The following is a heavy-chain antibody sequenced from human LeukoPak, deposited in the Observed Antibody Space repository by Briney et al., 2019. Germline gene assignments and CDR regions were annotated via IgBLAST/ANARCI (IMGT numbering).Heavy chain of an antibody. Sequence: ASVKVSCKASGYTFTSYDINWVRQATGQGLEWMGWMNPNSGNTGYAQKFQGRVTMTRNTSISTAYMELSSLRSEDTAVYYCARERSGYDDNGMDVWGQGTTVTVSS. CDR3: ARERSGYDDNGMDV. J-gene: IGHJ6*02. CDR1: GYTFTSYD. CDR2: MNPNSGNT. V-gene: IGHV1-8*02. D-gene: IGHD5-12*01.